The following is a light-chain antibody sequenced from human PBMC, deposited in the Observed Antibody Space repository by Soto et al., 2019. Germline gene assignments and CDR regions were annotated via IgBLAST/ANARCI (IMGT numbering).Light chain of an antibody. CDR3: CSYAGSSTWV. J-gene: IGLJ3*02. CDR1: SSDVGSYDL. V-gene: IGLV2-23*01. Sequence: QSALTQPASVSGSPGQSITISCPGTSSDVGSYDLVSWYQQHPGKAPKLMIYEGSKRPSGVANRFSGSKSGNTASLTISGLQAEDEDDYYCCSYAGSSTWVFGGGTKLTVL. CDR2: EGS.